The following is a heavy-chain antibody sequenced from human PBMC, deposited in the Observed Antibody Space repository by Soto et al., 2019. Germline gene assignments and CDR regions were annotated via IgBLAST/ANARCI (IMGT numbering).Heavy chain of an antibody. CDR1: GFNFNSYT. Sequence: PGWSLRLCCAASGFNFNSYTINWVRQAPGKRLEWLSSISSSGYIFSTDSVRGRFTISRDNAKNSVYLQINSLRAEDTAVYFCARDCSGGSCYPGMDVWGQGTTVTVSS. D-gene: IGHD2-15*01. CDR2: ISSSGYI. CDR3: ARDCSGGSCYPGMDV. V-gene: IGHV3-21*01. J-gene: IGHJ6*02.